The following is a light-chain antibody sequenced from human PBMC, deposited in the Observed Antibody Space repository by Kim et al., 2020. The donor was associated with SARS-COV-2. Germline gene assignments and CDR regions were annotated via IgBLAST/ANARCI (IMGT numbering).Light chain of an antibody. CDR1: QSVSHH. CDR2: DAS. V-gene: IGKV3-11*01. J-gene: IGKJ4*01. CDR3: QQRSTWPLT. Sequence: LYPGERATLSCRASQSVSHHLAWYQQKAGQAPRLVIYDASTRGSGIPARFSGSGSGTDFTLTINRLEPEDFGIYYCQQRSTWPLTFGGGTKVDIK.